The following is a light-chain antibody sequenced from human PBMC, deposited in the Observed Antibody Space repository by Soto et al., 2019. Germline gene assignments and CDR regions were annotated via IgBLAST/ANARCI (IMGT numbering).Light chain of an antibody. CDR2: VNSDGSH. CDR3: QTCGTDIHV. CDR1: SGHSSYV. J-gene: IGLJ2*01. Sequence: QSVLTQSPSASASLGASVKLTCTLNSGHSSYVIAWHQQQSEKGPRYLMKVNSDGSHTRGDGIPDRFSGSSSGAERYLTISSLQSEDEADYYCQTCGTDIHVFGGGTKPTVL. V-gene: IGLV4-69*01.